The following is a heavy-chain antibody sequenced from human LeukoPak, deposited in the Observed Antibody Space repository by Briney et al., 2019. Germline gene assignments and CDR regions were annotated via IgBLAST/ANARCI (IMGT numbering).Heavy chain of an antibody. Sequence: GESLKISCKGSGYSFPNSWIGWVRQMPGKGLEWMGVIYPGDSDTRYSPSFQGQVTISADKSITTAYLQWSSLKASDTATYYCASSVTFGGGYYFDYWGQGTLVTVPS. CDR1: GYSFPNSW. CDR2: IYPGDSDT. J-gene: IGHJ4*02. D-gene: IGHD3-16*01. V-gene: IGHV5-51*01. CDR3: ASSVTFGGGYYFDY.